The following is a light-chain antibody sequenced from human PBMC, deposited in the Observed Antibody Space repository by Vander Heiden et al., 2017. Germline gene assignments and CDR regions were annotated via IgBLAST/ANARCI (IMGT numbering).Light chain of an antibody. CDR2: AGS. J-gene: IGLJ2*01. V-gene: IGLV2-23*01. CDR3: GSYEGSSTYVL. Sequence: QSALTQPASVSGSPGQSITISCTGTSSDVGSYNLVSWYQQHPGKAPKLRMYAGSERPSGVSNRFSGSKSGNTASLTIYGLQADDEADYYCGSYEGSSTYVLFGGGTKLTVL. CDR1: SSDVGSYNL.